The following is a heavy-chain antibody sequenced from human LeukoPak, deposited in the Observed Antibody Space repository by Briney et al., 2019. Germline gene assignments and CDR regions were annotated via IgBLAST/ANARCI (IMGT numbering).Heavy chain of an antibody. CDR1: GFSFSSYA. J-gene: IGHJ6*02. CDR3: AKDSSSSNYYYGLDV. V-gene: IGHV3-30*18. D-gene: IGHD6-6*01. CDR2: ISNDGSNE. Sequence: GGSLRLSCAAAGFSFSSYAMHWVRQAPGTGLEWVTSISNDGSNERYADSVRGRFTISRDNPKNTVYLQMNSLRDEDTAVYYCAKDSSSSNYYYGLDVWGQGTTVTVSS.